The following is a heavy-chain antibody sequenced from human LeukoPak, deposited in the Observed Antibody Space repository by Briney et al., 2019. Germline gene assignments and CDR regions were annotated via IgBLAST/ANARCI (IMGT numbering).Heavy chain of an antibody. J-gene: IGHJ1*01. CDR1: GFTFSSYD. V-gene: IGHV3-49*04. CDR3: TRSYDRSGYYPGYFQH. D-gene: IGHD3-22*01. CDR2: MRSKASGGTT. Sequence: GGSLRLSCAASGFTFSSYDMHWVRQAPGKGLEWIGFMRSKASGGTTEYAASVKGRFTISRDDSKSIAYLQMNSLKSEDTAVYYCTRSYDRSGYYPGYFQHWGQGTLVTVSS.